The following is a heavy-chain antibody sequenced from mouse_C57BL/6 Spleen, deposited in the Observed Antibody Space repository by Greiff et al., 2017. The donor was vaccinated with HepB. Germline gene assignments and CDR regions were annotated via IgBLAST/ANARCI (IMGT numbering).Heavy chain of an antibody. CDR3: ARPRQLRRPFAY. V-gene: IGHV1-82*01. CDR2: IYPGDGDT. J-gene: IGHJ3*01. CDR1: GYAFSSSW. D-gene: IGHD3-2*02. Sequence: VQLQQSGPELVKPGASVKISCKASGYAFSSSWMNWVKQRPGKGLEWIGRIYPGDGDTNYNGKFKGKATLTADKSSSTAYMQLSSLTSEDSAVYFCARPRQLRRPFAYWGQGTLVTVSA.